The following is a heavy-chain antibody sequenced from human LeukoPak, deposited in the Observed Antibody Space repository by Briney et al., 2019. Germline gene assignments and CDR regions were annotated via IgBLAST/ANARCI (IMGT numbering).Heavy chain of an antibody. J-gene: IGHJ6*02. CDR3: AKARSTVTTLKYYYYGMDV. Sequence: GGSLRLSCAASGFTFSSYAMSWVRQAPGKGLEWVSAISGSGGSTYYADSVKGRFTISRDNSKNTLYLQMNSLRAEDTAVYYCAKARSTVTTLKYYYYGMDVWGQGTTDTVSS. CDR1: GFTFSSYA. V-gene: IGHV3-23*01. CDR2: ISGSGGST. D-gene: IGHD4-17*01.